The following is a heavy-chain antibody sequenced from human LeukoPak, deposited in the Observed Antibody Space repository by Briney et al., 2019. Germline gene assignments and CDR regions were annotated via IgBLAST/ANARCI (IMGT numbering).Heavy chain of an antibody. J-gene: IGHJ6*03. CDR1: GGSLSAYY. CDR3: ARIDNYYYYMDV. V-gene: IGHV4-34*01. Sequence: TSETLSLTCAVYGGSLSAYYWTWIRQAPGKGLEWIGSIYYHENTYYNSSLKSRVTISVDTSKNQFSLKLSSVTAADTAVYYCARIDNYYYYMDVWGKGTTVTVSS. CDR2: IYYHENT.